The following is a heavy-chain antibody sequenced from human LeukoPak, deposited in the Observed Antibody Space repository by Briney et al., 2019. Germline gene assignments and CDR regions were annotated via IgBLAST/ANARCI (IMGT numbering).Heavy chain of an antibody. V-gene: IGHV3-21*01. CDR1: GFTFSSYS. CDR3: ARASYGSGSYPGVPDY. Sequence: GGSLRLSCAASGFTFSSYSMKWVRQAPGKGLEWVSSISTSSSYIYYADSVKGRFTISRDNAKNSLYLQMNSLRAEDTAVYYCARASYGSGSYPGVPDYWGQGTLVTVSS. CDR2: ISTSSSYI. D-gene: IGHD3-10*01. J-gene: IGHJ4*02.